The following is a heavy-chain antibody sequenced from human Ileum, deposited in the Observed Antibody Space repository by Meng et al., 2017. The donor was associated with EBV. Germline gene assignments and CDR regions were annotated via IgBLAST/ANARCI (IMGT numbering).Heavy chain of an antibody. V-gene: IGHV4-4*02. Sequence: ELSRGGVRMSSWTPSLTGVGESGSISSRNWWGWVRQHPGKGLEWIGKIYHSGGTNYNPSLKSRVTISVDKSKNQFSLNLSSVTAADTAVYYCARVGQWLPIDYWGQGTLVTVSS. CDR2: IYHSGGT. CDR1: SGSISSRNW. D-gene: IGHD6-19*01. CDR3: ARVGQWLPIDY. J-gene: IGHJ4*02.